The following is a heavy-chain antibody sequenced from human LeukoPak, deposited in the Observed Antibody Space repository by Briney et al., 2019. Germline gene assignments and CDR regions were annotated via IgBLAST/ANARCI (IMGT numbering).Heavy chain of an antibody. D-gene: IGHD5-12*01. V-gene: IGHV3-43*02. Sequence: GGSLRLSCAASGFTFDDYAMHWVRQAPGKGLEWVSLISGDGGSTYYADSVKGRFTVSRNNSKNSLYLQMNSLRTEDTALYYCAKDIRPGYSGYEWGQGTLVTVSS. J-gene: IGHJ4*02. CDR3: AKDIRPGYSGYE. CDR2: ISGDGGST. CDR1: GFTFDDYA.